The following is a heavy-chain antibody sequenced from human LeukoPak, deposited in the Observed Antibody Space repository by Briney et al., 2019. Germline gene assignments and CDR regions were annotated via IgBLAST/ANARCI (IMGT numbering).Heavy chain of an antibody. J-gene: IGHJ6*03. CDR3: ARDPGYFVDSTVITPYYYMDV. CDR2: INPQSGGT. CDR1: VYTFTRYY. Sequence: GASVKVSCKASVYTFTRYYIHWVRQAPGQGLDWMGWINPQSGGTGFAQKYQARVTMTRDTSIKTAYMELSSLRSGDTAVYFCARDPGYFVDSTVITPYYYMDVWGKGTAVTVSS. D-gene: IGHD2-15*01. V-gene: IGHV1-2*02.